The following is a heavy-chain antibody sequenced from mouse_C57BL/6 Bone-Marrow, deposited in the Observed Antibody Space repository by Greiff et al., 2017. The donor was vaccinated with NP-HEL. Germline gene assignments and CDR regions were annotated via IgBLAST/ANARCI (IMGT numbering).Heavy chain of an antibody. D-gene: IGHD2-3*01. J-gene: IGHJ3*01. CDR3: VGDGYYIAWFAY. CDR1: GYTFTSYW. CDR2: IHPNSGST. Sequence: VQLQQSGAELVKPGASVKLSCKASGYTFTSYWMHWVKQRPGQGLEWIGMIHPNSGSTNYNEKFKSKATLTVDKSSSTAYMQLSSLTSEDSAVYYCVGDGYYIAWFAYWGQGTLVTVSA. V-gene: IGHV1-64*01.